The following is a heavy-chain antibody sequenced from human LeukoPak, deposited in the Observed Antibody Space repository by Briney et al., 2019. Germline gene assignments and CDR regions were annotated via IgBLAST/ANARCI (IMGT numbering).Heavy chain of an antibody. V-gene: IGHV4-39*07. CDR2: IYYSGAT. CDR1: GGSISITNSY. Sequence: SETLSLTCTVSGGSISITNSYWAWIRQPPGKGLEWIGNIYYSGATYYNPSLKSRVSISVDTSKNQVSLRLGSVTAADTAIYYCARSVSNWGTFSALDVWGQGTVVTVSS. J-gene: IGHJ3*01. D-gene: IGHD7-27*01. CDR3: ARSVSNWGTFSALDV.